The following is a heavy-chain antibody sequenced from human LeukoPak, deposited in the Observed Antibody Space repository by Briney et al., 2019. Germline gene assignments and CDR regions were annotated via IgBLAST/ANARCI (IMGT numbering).Heavy chain of an antibody. J-gene: IGHJ3*02. CDR3: ARGGGSLEWPTVNDAFVI. Sequence: SETLSLTCTVSGGSISSYYWSWIRQPPEKGLEWIGYIYYSGSTNYNPSLKSRVTISVDTSKNQFSLKLSSVTAADTAVYYCARGGGSLEWPTVNDAFVIWGQGTMVTVSS. CDR2: IYYSGST. CDR1: GGSISSYY. V-gene: IGHV4-59*01. D-gene: IGHD3-3*01.